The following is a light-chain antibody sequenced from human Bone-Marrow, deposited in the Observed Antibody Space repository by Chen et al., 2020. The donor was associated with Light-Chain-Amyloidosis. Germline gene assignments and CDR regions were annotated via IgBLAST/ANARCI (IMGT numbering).Light chain of an antibody. Sequence: QSALTQPPSASGSPGQSVTIPCPGTSRHVGTYNYVSWYQPHPGKAPKLMIYEVSKRPSGVPDRFSGSKSGNTASLTVSGLQAEDEADYYCTSHAGSNNVLFGGGTKLTVL. V-gene: IGLV2-8*01. CDR3: TSHAGSNNVL. CDR1: SRHVGTYNY. J-gene: IGLJ2*01. CDR2: EVS.